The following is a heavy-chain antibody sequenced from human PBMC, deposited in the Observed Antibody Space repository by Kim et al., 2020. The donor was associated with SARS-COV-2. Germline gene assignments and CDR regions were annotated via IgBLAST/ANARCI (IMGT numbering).Heavy chain of an antibody. CDR1: GYTFSSYV. Sequence: ASVKVSCKASGYTFSSYVISWVRQAPGQGLEWMGWINAHNGDTKYAQRLQGRVTMTTDTSPSTAYMELRSLRSDDTAVYFCARGVTTGLYHFFYMDVWGKGTTLTVSS. V-gene: IGHV1-18*01. J-gene: IGHJ6*03. D-gene: IGHD2-21*02. CDR2: INAHNGDT. CDR3: ARGVTTGLYHFFYMDV.